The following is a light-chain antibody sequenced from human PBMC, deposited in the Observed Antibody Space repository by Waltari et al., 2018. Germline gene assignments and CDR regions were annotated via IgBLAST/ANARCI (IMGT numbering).Light chain of an antibody. Sequence: DIQTTQSPSSLSSSLGDRVTITCRVSQSISDFLNWYQQKPGNAQNVLYYSASSLQSGVPSRFSGSGSGTDFTFTISGLQPEDFAIYYCQQSYSLPLTFGGGTKVEMK. CDR3: QQSYSLPLT. J-gene: IGKJ4*01. V-gene: IGKV1-39*01. CDR2: SAS. CDR1: QSISDF.